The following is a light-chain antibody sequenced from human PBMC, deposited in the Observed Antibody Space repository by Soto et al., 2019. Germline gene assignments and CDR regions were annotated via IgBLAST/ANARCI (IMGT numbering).Light chain of an antibody. CDR1: QSVSSK. V-gene: IGKV3-15*01. Sequence: EIVLTQSPATLSVSPGDRATLSCRASQSVSSKLAWYQQKPGQAPRVLIYGASTRATGIPARFSGSGSGTEFTLTISSLQSEDFAVYYFQQYNNWPFALTFGGGTKVEIK. CDR2: GAS. J-gene: IGKJ4*01. CDR3: QQYNNWPFALT.